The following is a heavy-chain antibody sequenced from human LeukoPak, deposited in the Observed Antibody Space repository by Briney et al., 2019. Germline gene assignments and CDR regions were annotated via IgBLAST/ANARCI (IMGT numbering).Heavy chain of an antibody. V-gene: IGHV4-34*01. Sequence: SETLSLTCAVYGGSFSGYYWSWIRQPPGKGLEWIGEINHSGSTNYNPSLKSRVTISVDTSKNQFSLKLSSVTAADTAVYYCARGIAARYHWFDPWGQGTLVTGSS. D-gene: IGHD6-6*01. J-gene: IGHJ5*02. CDR2: INHSGST. CDR1: GGSFSGYY. CDR3: ARGIAARYHWFDP.